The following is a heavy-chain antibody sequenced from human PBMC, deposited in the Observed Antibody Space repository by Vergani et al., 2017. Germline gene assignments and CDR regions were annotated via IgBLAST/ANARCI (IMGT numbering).Heavy chain of an antibody. CDR2: IKQDGSEK. V-gene: IGHV3-7*01. Sequence: EVQLVESGGGLVQPGGSLRLSCAASGFTFSSYWMSWVRQAPGKGLEGVANIKQDGSEKYYVDSVKGRFTISRDNAKNSLYLQMNSLRAEDTAVYYCARDEGYSYGRDYYYYYGMDVWGQGTTVTVSS. CDR1: GFTFSSYW. J-gene: IGHJ6*02. CDR3: ARDEGYSYGRDYYYYYGMDV. D-gene: IGHD5-18*01.